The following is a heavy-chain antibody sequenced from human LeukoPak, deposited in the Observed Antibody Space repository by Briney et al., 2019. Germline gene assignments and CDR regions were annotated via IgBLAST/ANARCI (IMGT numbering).Heavy chain of an antibody. J-gene: IGHJ4*02. Sequence: TGGSLRLSCAASGFTFSSYSMNWVRQAPGKGLEWVSYISSSGTTIYYADSVKGRFTISRDYAKKSLYLQMNSLRAEDTAVYYCARVPYLSFGEAYFDYWGQGTLVTVSS. CDR1: GFTFSSYS. V-gene: IGHV3-48*04. CDR2: ISSSGTTI. D-gene: IGHD3-10*01. CDR3: ARVPYLSFGEAYFDY.